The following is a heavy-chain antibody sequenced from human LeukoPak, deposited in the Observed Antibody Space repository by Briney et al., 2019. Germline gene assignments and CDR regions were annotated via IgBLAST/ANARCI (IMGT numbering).Heavy chain of an antibody. V-gene: IGHV1-2*02. D-gene: IGHD6-19*01. J-gene: IGHJ4*02. CDR3: ARDLVVRGIAVAGTNY. Sequence: ASVKVSCKASGYTFTGYYIHWVRQAPGQGLEWMGWINPNTGGTNYAQKFQGRGTMTRDTSISTAYMELSRLRSDDTAVYYCARDLVVRGIAVAGTNYWGQGTLVTVSS. CDR2: INPNTGGT. CDR1: GYTFTGYY.